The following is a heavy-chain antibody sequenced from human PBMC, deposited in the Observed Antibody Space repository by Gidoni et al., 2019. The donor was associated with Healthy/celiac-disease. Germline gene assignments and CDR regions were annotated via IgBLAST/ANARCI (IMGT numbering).Heavy chain of an antibody. CDR2: ISGSGGST. CDR1: GFTLSSYA. Sequence: EVQLLESGGGLVQPGGSLRLSCAASGFTLSSYAIRWARQAPGKGLEWVSAISGSGGSTYYADSVKGRFTISRDNSKNTLYLQMNSLRAEDTAVYYCAKDQYYDSSGYSDYWGQGTLVTVSS. CDR3: AKDQYYDSSGYSDY. V-gene: IGHV3-23*01. J-gene: IGHJ4*02. D-gene: IGHD3-22*01.